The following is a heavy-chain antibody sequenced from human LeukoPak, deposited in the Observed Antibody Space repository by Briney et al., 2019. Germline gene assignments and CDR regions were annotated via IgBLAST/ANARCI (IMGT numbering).Heavy chain of an antibody. Sequence: VASVKVSCEASGYTFTSYDINWVRQATGQGLEWMGWMNPNSGNTGYAQKFQGRVTMTRNTSISTAYMELSSLRSEDTAVYYCARVRISRSRYNWNYVWFDPWGQETLVTVSS. CDR3: ARVRISRSRYNWNYVWFDP. CDR2: MNPNSGNT. V-gene: IGHV1-8*01. J-gene: IGHJ5*02. D-gene: IGHD1-7*01. CDR1: GYTFTSYD.